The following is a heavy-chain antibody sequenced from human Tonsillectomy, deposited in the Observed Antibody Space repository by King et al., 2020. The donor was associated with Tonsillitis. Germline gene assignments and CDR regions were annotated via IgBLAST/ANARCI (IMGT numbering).Heavy chain of an antibody. Sequence: VQLVESGGGVVQPGRSLRLSCAASGFTFSNCAMHWVRQAPGKGLEWVAGISYYGSDECYADSVKGHFTISRDNSKNTLYLQMNSLTAEDTSVYYCARVRAYYDSFDAFDIGGQGTRVTVSS. J-gene: IGHJ3*02. CDR1: GFTFSNCA. CDR2: ISYYGSDE. D-gene: IGHD3-22*01. V-gene: IGHV3-30-3*01. CDR3: ARVRAYYDSFDAFDI.